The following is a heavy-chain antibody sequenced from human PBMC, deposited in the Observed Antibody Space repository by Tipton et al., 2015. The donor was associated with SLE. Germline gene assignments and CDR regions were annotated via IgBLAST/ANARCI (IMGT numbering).Heavy chain of an antibody. D-gene: IGHD2-21*01. V-gene: IGHV3-49*03. CDR3: TRDHIVVVDDAFDI. CDR2: IRSKAYGGTA. J-gene: IGHJ3*02. CDR1: GFTFGDYV. Sequence: RSLRLSCAASGFTFGDYVMNWFRQAPGKGLEWVGFIRSKAYGGTAEYAASVKGRFTISRDDSKSTAYLQMNSLKTEDTAVYYCTRDHIVVVDDAFDIWGQGTMVTVSS.